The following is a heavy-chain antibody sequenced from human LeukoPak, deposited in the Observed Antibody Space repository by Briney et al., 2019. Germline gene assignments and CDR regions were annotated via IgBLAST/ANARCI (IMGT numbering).Heavy chain of an antibody. CDR2: IYYSWDT. Sequence: PSETLSLTCGVSGDSINTHYWSWIRQPPGKGLEWIGYIYYSWDTRYNPSLRSRVSVSADTSKNQFSLNLTSVTAADTALYYCARGWRGDHFDYWGQGTLVTVSS. V-gene: IGHV4-59*11. J-gene: IGHJ4*02. CDR1: GDSINTHY. CDR3: ARGWRGDHFDY. D-gene: IGHD3-16*01.